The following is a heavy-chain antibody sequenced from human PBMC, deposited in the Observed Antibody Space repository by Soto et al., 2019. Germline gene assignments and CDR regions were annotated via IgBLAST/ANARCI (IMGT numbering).Heavy chain of an antibody. CDR3: ARSIVVVTALDY. Sequence: QVKLVQSGAEEKKPGASVKVSCKASGYTFTSYAMHWVRQAPGQRLEWMGWINAGNGNTKYSQKFQGRVTITRDTSASTAYMELSSVRSEDTAVYYCARSIVVVTALDYWGQGTLVTVSS. V-gene: IGHV1-3*05. CDR2: INAGNGNT. D-gene: IGHD2-21*02. CDR1: GYTFTSYA. J-gene: IGHJ4*02.